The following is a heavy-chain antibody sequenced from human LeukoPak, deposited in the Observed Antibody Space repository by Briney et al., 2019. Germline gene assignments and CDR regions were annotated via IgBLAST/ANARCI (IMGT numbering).Heavy chain of an antibody. CDR3: ATDRGWRTSGYYLYYIEY. CDR2: IKHDGSEK. CDR1: GFIFTNYF. Sequence: GGSLRLSCAASGFIFTNYFMSWVRQAPGKGLEWVASIKHDGSEKYYVDSVRGRFTISRDNTMNSLYLQMSSLRAEDTAVYYCATDRGWRTSGYYLYYIEYWGQGTLVTFSS. J-gene: IGHJ4*02. D-gene: IGHD3-3*01. V-gene: IGHV3-7*01.